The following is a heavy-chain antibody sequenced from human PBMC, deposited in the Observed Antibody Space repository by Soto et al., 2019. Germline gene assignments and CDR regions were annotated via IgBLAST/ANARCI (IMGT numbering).Heavy chain of an antibody. CDR1: GYTFTTYD. D-gene: IGHD4-17*01. CDR2: MNPNSGNT. Sequence: ASVKVSCKASGYTFTTYDINWVRQASGQGLEWLGWMNPNSGNTGCAQKFQGRVTMTRNTSRSTAHMELSSLRSEDTAVYYCARVPATVVTPVDYWGQGTLVTVSS. J-gene: IGHJ4*02. CDR3: ARVPATVVTPVDY. V-gene: IGHV1-8*01.